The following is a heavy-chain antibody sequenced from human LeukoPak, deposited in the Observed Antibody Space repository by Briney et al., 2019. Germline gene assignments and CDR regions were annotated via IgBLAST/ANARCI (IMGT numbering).Heavy chain of an antibody. CDR2: MNPNSGNT. J-gene: IGHJ6*02. CDR3: ARGGNYYDSSGYYWMDV. CDR1: GYTFTSYD. V-gene: IGHV1-8*01. D-gene: IGHD3-22*01. Sequence: ASVKVSCKASGYTFTSYDIHWVRQATGQGLEWMGWMNPNSGNTGYAQKLQGRVTMTRNTSISTAYMELSSLRCEDTAVYYCARGGNYYDSSGYYWMDVWGQGTTVTVSS.